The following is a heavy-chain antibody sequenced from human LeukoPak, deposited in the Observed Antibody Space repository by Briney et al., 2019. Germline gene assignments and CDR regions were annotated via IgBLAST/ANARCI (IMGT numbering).Heavy chain of an antibody. J-gene: IGHJ4*02. CDR3: AKRLSFGVAIGDFDY. V-gene: IGHV3-23*01. CDR2: ISVSGDST. D-gene: IGHD3-3*01. Sequence: GGSLRLSCAASGFTFSNYAMSWVRQAPGKGLEWVSAISVSGDSTYYTDSVEGRFTISRDSSMETLYLQMNSLRAEDTATYFCAKRLSFGVAIGDFDYWGQGTLVTVSS. CDR1: GFTFSNYA.